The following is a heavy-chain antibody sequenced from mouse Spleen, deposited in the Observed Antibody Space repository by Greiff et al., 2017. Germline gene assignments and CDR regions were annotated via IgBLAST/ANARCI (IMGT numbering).Heavy chain of an antibody. CDR2: INPSSGYT. J-gene: IGHJ2*01. Sequence: VKLVESGAELARPGASVKMSCKASGYTFTSYTMHWVKQRPGQGLEWIGYINPSSGYTKYNQKFKDKATLTADKSSSTAYMQLSSLTSEDSAVYYCASTTIVTIVTTGRLFDYWGQGTTLTVSS. CDR3: ASTTIVTIVTTGRLFDY. D-gene: IGHD2-12*01. CDR1: GYTFTSYT. V-gene: IGHV1-4*01.